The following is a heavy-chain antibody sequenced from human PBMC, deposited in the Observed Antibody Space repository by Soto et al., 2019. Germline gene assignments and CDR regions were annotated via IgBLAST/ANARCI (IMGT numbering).Heavy chain of an antibody. CDR1: GFIVSSNY. CDR3: ATAKLLLPWLFDY. Sequence: GGSLRLSCAASGFIVSSNYMSWVRQAPGKGLEWVSVIYSGGSTFYADSVKGRFIISRDDSKNTLFLQMNSLRAEDTAVYYCATAKLLLPWLFDYWGQGTLVTVSS. V-gene: IGHV3-66*01. D-gene: IGHD2-15*01. CDR2: IYSGGST. J-gene: IGHJ4*02.